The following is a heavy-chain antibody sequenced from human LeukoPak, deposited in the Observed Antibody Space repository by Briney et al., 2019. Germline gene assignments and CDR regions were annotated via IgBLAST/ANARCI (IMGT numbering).Heavy chain of an antibody. V-gene: IGHV3-30-3*01. J-gene: IGHJ4*02. CDR1: GFTFSSYA. CDR3: ARDAAKQQSHFDY. D-gene: IGHD6-13*01. CDR2: ISYDGSNK. Sequence: PPGGSLRLSCAASGFTFSSYAMHWVRQAPGKGLEWVAVISYDGSNKYYADSVKGRFTISRDNSKNTLYLQMNSLRAEDTAVYYCARDAAKQQSHFDYWGQGTLVTVSS.